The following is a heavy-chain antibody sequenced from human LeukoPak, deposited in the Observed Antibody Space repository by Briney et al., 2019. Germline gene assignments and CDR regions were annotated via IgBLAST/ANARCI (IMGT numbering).Heavy chain of an antibody. V-gene: IGHV4-31*03. CDR3: ARGLVRGSGKIDY. D-gene: IGHD3-10*01. CDR1: GGSISSGGYY. Sequence: PSETLSLTCTVSGGSISSGGYYWGWIRQHPGKGLEWIGYIYYSGSTYYNPSLKSRVTISVDTSKNQFSLKLSSVTATDTAVYYCARGLVRGSGKIDYWGQGTLVTVSS. J-gene: IGHJ4*02. CDR2: IYYSGST.